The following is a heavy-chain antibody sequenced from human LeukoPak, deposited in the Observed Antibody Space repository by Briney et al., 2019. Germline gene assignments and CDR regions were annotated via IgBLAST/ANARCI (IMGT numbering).Heavy chain of an antibody. CDR3: AREGGGWYRSYYFDY. Sequence: GGSLRLSCAASGFTFSSYAMHWVRQAPGKGLEWVAVISYDGSNKYYADSVKGRFTISRDNSENSLYLQMNSLRTEDTAVYYCAREGGGWYRSYYFDYWGQGTLVTVSS. D-gene: IGHD6-19*01. CDR2: ISYDGSNK. J-gene: IGHJ4*02. V-gene: IGHV3-30-3*01. CDR1: GFTFSSYA.